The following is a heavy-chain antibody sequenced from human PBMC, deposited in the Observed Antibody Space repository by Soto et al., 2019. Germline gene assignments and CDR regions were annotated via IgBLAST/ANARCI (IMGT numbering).Heavy chain of an antibody. D-gene: IGHD6-13*01. CDR1: GFTFSSYA. CDR3: AYSSTPFDS. V-gene: IGHV3-23*01. J-gene: IGHJ4*02. Sequence: EVQLLESGGGLVQPGGSLRLSCAASGFTFSSYAMSWVRQAPGKGLEWVSAIGGSGGSTYYADSVKGRFTISRDNSKNTRFLQMNSLRAEDTAVYYGAYSSTPFDSWGQGTLVTVSS. CDR2: IGGSGGST.